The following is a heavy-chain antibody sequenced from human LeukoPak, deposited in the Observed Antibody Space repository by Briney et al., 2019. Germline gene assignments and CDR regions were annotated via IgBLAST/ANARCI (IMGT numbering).Heavy chain of an antibody. CDR2: ISYDGSNK. Sequence: GGSLRLSCAASVFLFSMYWTHSVRQAPGKGLEWVAVISYDGSNKYYADSVKGRFTISRDNSKNTLYLQMNSLRAEDTAVYYCAIGSVIPTTWGQGTLVTVSS. CDR1: VFLFSMYW. D-gene: IGHD5-24*01. V-gene: IGHV3-30-3*01. J-gene: IGHJ5*02. CDR3: AIGSVIPTT.